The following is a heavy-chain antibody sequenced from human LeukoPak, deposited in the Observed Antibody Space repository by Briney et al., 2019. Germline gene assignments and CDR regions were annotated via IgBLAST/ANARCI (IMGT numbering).Heavy chain of an antibody. CDR2: IYWGDDT. J-gene: IGHJ4*02. CDR3: AHTSFYCSSTSCYMHFDY. V-gene: IGHV2-5*02. D-gene: IGHD2-2*02. CDR1: GFSLSTSGVG. Sequence: SGPTLVKPTQTLTLTCTFSGFSLSTSGVGVGWIRQPPGKALEWLALIYWGDDTGYSPSLKRRLTITRHTYQPQVLLTMTNMDPVDPATYYCAHTSFYCSSTSCYMHFDYWGQGTLVPVSS.